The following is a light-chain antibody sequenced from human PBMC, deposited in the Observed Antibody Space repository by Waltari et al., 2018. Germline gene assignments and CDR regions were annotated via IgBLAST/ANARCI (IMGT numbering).Light chain of an antibody. J-gene: IGKJ4*01. CDR3: QQGYSTPLT. CDR1: QSISTY. CDR2: AAS. V-gene: IGKV1-39*01. Sequence: DIHITQSPSSLSASVGDRVTITCRASQSISTYLNWYQQKPGKAPNLLIYAASKLQSGVSSRFRGHGGGTDFTLTINNLQPEDFATYFCQQGYSTPLTFGGGTKVEIK.